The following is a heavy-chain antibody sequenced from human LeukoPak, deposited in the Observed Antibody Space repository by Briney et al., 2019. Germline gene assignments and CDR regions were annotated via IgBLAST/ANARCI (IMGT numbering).Heavy chain of an antibody. CDR3: ARLTDSSGWYYDY. CDR2: IYPADSDT. V-gene: IGHV5-51*01. Sequence: GESLEISCKASGYRFTGYWIGWVRQMPGKGLEWMGIIYPADSDTRYSPSFQGQVTISADKSISTAYLQWSSLKASDTAMYYCARLTDSSGWYYDYWGRGTLVTVSS. D-gene: IGHD6-19*01. J-gene: IGHJ4*02. CDR1: GYRFTGYW.